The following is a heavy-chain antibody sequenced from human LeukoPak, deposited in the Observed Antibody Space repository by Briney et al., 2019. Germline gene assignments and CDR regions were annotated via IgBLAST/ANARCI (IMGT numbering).Heavy chain of an antibody. Sequence: PGGPLNPPLQPSGSTFTDSPITWVGQVPGKGLEWVSLISSSGGNTYYADSVKGRFTISRDNSKNTLSLQMNSLRVEDTAIYYCAKDIQLSTWGLGTMVTVSS. CDR1: GSTFTDSP. CDR3: AKDIQLST. CDR2: ISSSGGNT. J-gene: IGHJ3*01. D-gene: IGHD3-16*02. V-gene: IGHV3-23*01.